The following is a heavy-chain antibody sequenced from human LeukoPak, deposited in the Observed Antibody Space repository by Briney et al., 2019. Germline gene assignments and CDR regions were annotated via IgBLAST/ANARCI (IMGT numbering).Heavy chain of an antibody. V-gene: IGHV3-23*01. D-gene: IGHD2-2*01. CDR1: GFTFSSYG. Sequence: GGSLRLSCAASGFTFSSYGMSWVRQAPGKRLEWVSAISGSGGSTYYADSVKGRFTISRDNSKNTLYLQMNSLRAEDTAVYYCAKDRGYCSSSSCVFDYWGQGTLVTVSS. J-gene: IGHJ4*02. CDR3: AKDRGYCSSSSCVFDY. CDR2: ISGSGGST.